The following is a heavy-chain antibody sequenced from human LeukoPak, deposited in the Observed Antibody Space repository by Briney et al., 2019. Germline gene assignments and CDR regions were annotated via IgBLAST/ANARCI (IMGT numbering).Heavy chain of an antibody. CDR3: ARDPGSSGWYGWYFQH. CDR2: ISYDGSNK. V-gene: IGHV3-30*04. D-gene: IGHD6-19*01. Sequence: GGSLRLSCAASGFTFSSYAMHWVRQAPGKGLEWVAVISYDGSNKYYADSVKGRFTISRDNSKNTLYLQMNSLRAEDTAVYYCARDPGSSGWYGWYFQHWGQGTLVTVSS. CDR1: GFTFSSYA. J-gene: IGHJ1*01.